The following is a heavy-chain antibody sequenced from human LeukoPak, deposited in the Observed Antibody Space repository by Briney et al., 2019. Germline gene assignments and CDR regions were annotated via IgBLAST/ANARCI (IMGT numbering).Heavy chain of an antibody. CDR3: ARDVVPAAIPRDAFDI. Sequence: GGSLRLSCAASGFTFSDYYMSWIRQAPGKGLEWVSYISSSGSTIYYADSVKGRFTISRDNAKNSLYLQMNSLRAEDTAVYYCARDVVPAAIPRDAFDIWGQGTMVTVSS. J-gene: IGHJ3*02. CDR2: ISSSGSTI. CDR1: GFTFSDYY. D-gene: IGHD2-2*01. V-gene: IGHV3-11*04.